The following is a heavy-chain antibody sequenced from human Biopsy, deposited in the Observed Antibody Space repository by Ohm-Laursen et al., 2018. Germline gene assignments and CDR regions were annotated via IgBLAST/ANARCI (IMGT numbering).Heavy chain of an antibody. CDR2: INPSGSTT. J-gene: IGHJ4*02. D-gene: IGHD6-19*01. CDR3: ARNTGWYGDLYYFDY. V-gene: IGHV1-46*01. CDR1: GYSFTIYY. Sequence: ASVTVSCKASGYSFTIYYMHWVRQASGQGLAWMGTINPSGSTTSYPQIFQGRVTMTRDTSKSTVYMELSSLRSADTAVYFCARNTGWYGDLYYFDYWGQGTLVTVSS.